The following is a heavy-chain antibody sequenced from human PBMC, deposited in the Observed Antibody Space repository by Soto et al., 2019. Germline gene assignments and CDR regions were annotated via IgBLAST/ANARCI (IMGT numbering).Heavy chain of an antibody. Sequence: ETXSLTWTDSGGSISIYYWSCIRQPPGKGLEWIGYIYYSGSTNYNPSLKSRVTISVDTSKNQFSLKLSSVTAADTAVYYCARGPGSSGWYYYYGMDVWGQGTTVTVSS. CDR2: IYYSGST. D-gene: IGHD6-19*01. CDR3: ARGPGSSGWYYYYGMDV. J-gene: IGHJ6*02. V-gene: IGHV4-59*01. CDR1: GGSISIYY.